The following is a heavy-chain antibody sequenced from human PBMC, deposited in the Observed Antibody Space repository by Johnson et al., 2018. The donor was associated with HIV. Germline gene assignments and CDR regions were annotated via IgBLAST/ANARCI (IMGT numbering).Heavy chain of an antibody. CDR1: GFTFNDYY. V-gene: IGHV3-11*04. D-gene: IGHD2-21*01. CDR3: AKGPQGIATPDAFDI. J-gene: IGHJ3*02. CDR2: ISNSGSSV. Sequence: QVQLVESGGGLVKPGGSLRLSCAASGFTFNDYYMSWIRQAPGKGLEWVSYISNSGSSVYYADSVKGRFTISRDNAKNSLYLQMNSLRAEDTAVYYCAKGPQGIATPDAFDIWGQGTMVTVSS.